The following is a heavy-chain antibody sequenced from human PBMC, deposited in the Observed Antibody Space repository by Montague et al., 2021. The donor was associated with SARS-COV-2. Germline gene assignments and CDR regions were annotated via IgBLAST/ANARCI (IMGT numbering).Heavy chain of an antibody. CDR2: IFYTGST. J-gene: IGHJ4*02. V-gene: IGHV4-59*01. CDR3: ARAQNICFIANCVNYFDL. D-gene: IGHD2-15*01. Sequence: SETLSLTCSVSGGSTSNYYWTWIRQSPGKGLQWIGYIFYTGSTKFNPSLKSRVSMSLDTSKNHFSLRLSAVTAADTARYSCARAQNICFIANCVNYFDLWGLGALVTVSS. CDR1: GGSTSNYY.